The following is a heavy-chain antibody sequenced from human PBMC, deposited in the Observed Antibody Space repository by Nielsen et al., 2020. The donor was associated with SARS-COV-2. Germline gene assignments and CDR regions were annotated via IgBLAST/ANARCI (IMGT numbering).Heavy chain of an antibody. CDR3: ASWVAVAGTGGDY. V-gene: IGHV5-51*01. Sequence: GGSLRLSCKGSGYSFTSYWIGWVRQMPGKGLEWMGIIYPGDSDTRYSPSFQGQVTISADKSISTAYLQWSSLKASDTAMYYCASWVAVAGTGGDYWGQGTLVTVSS. D-gene: IGHD6-19*01. CDR1: GYSFTSYW. CDR2: IYPGDSDT. J-gene: IGHJ4*02.